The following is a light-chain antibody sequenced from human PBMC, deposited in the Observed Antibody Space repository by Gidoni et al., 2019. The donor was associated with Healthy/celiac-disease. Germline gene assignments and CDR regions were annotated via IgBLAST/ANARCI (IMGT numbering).Light chain of an antibody. V-gene: IGLV3-25*02. Sequence: SYELTQPPSVSVSPGQTARITCSGDALPKQYAYWYQQKPGQAPVLVLYKDSERPSGIPERFSGSSSGTTVTLTISGVQAEDEADYYCQSADSSGYWVFGGGTKLTVL. J-gene: IGLJ3*02. CDR2: KDS. CDR3: QSADSSGYWV. CDR1: ALPKQY.